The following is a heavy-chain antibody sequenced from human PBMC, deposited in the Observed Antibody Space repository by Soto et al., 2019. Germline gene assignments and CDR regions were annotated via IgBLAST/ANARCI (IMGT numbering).Heavy chain of an antibody. Sequence: GGSLRLSCEASGFTFSSYAMHWVRQAPGKGLEWVAVISYDGSNKYYADSVKGRFTIYRDNSKNTLYLQMNSLRAEDTAVYYCARDNMVRGVTYYYYYYGMDVWGQGTTVTVSS. V-gene: IGHV3-30-3*01. D-gene: IGHD3-10*01. CDR1: GFTFSSYA. CDR3: ARDNMVRGVTYYYYYYGMDV. J-gene: IGHJ6*02. CDR2: ISYDGSNK.